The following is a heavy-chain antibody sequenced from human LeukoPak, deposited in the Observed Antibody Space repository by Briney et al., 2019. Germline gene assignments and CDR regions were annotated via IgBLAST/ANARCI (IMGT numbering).Heavy chain of an antibody. CDR1: AFTFNDHY. J-gene: IGHJ4*02. V-gene: IGHV3-72*01. Sequence: PGGSLRLSCAASAFTFNDHYMDWVRQAPGKGLEWVGRTRNKANSFTTEYAASVRGRFTISRDDSKNSLYLQMNSLKTEDTAVYYCARGDDYNRRSFDYWGQGTLVTVSS. CDR2: TRNKANSFTT. D-gene: IGHD5-24*01. CDR3: ARGDDYNRRSFDY.